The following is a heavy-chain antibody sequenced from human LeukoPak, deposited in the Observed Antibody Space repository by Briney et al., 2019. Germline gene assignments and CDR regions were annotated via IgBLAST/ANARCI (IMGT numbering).Heavy chain of an antibody. CDR1: GYSISSGYY. J-gene: IGHJ5*02. D-gene: IGHD1-26*01. Sequence: SETLSLTCTVSGYSISSGYYWGWIRQPPGKGLEWIGSIYHSGSTYYNPSLKSRVTIPVDTSKNQFSLKLSSVTAADTAVYYCARDLVGATPFDPWGQGTLVTVSS. CDR2: IYHSGST. CDR3: ARDLVGATPFDP. V-gene: IGHV4-38-2*02.